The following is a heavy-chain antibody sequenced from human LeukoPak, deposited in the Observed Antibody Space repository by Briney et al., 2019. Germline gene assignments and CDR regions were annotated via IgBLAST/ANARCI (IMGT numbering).Heavy chain of an antibody. CDR1: GGSFSGYY. CDR3: ARTLVSFGGVMGDDY. D-gene: IGHD3-16*01. CDR2: IYYSGST. V-gene: IGHV4-30-4*08. Sequence: SETLSLTCAVYGGSFSGYYWSWIRQPPGKGLEWIGYIYYSGSTYYTPSLKSRVTISVDTSKNQFSLKLSSVTAADTAVYYCARTLVSFGGVMGDDYWGQGTLVTVSS. J-gene: IGHJ4*02.